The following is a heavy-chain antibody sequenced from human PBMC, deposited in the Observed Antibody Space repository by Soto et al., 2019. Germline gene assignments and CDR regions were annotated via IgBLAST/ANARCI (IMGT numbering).Heavy chain of an antibody. D-gene: IGHD6-19*01. CDR3: ARRSGWYFVDYYYGMDV. V-gene: IGHV3-7*05. J-gene: IGHJ6*02. Sequence: GGSLRLSCAASGFTFSSYWMSWVRQAPGKGLEWVANIKQDGSEKYYVDSVKGRFTISRDNAKNSLYLQMNSLRAEDTAVYYCARRSGWYFVDYYYGMDVWGQGTTVTVSS. CDR1: GFTFSSYW. CDR2: IKQDGSEK.